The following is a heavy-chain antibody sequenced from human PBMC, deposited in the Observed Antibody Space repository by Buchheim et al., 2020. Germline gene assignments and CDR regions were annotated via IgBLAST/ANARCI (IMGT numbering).Heavy chain of an antibody. CDR1: GFTFSLYS. J-gene: IGHJ6*02. V-gene: IGHV3-48*01. D-gene: IGHD3-10*01. CDR2: VSSSSSTI. CDR3: ARGLYTSGSYRCLDV. Sequence: EGHLRESGGRLVQPGGSLRLSCEASGFTFSLYSMNWVRQAPGKGLEWISYVSSSSSTIYYADSVRGRFTISRDNAKNSLHLQMSSLRAEDSAVYYCARGLYTSGSYRCLDVWGQGTT.